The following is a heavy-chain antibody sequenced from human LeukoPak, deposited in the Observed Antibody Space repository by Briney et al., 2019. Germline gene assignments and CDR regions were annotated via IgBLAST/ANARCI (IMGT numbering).Heavy chain of an antibody. CDR1: GGSISSGDYY. CDR2: IYYSGST. D-gene: IGHD6-6*01. V-gene: IGHV4-30-4*08. CDR3: ARLSYSSSSCWFDP. J-gene: IGHJ5*02. Sequence: PSETLSLTCTVSGGSISSGDYYWRWIRQPPGKGLEWIGYIYYSGSTYYNPSLKSRLTISVDTSKNQFSLKLSSVTAADTAVYYCARLSYSSSSCWFDPWGQGTLVTVSS.